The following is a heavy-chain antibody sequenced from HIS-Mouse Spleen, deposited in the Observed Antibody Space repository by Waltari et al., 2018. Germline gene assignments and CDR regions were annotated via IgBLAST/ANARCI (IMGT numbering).Heavy chain of an antibody. CDR1: GGSIRRSSYY. CDR2: IYYSGST. Sequence: QLQLQESGPGLVKPSETLSLTCPVSGGSIRRSSYYWGWIRQPPGKGLEWIGSIYYSGSTYYNPSLKSRVTISVDTSKNQFSLKLSSVTAADTAVYYCARATELELLDYWGQGTLVTVSS. V-gene: IGHV4-39*07. CDR3: ARATELELLDY. D-gene: IGHD1-7*01. J-gene: IGHJ4*02.